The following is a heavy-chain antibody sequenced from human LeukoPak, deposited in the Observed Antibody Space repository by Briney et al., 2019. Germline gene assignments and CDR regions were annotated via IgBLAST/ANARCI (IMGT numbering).Heavy chain of an antibody. CDR3: ARGGIWLRLGFAQH. CDR1: GGSISRNHW. D-gene: IGHD5-18*01. Sequence: PSGTLSLTCAVSGGSISRNHWWSWVRQPPGKGLEWIGEIYHSGSTNYNSSLKSRVTISVDKSKNQFSLRLSSVTVADTAVYYCARGGIWLRLGFAQHWGQGTLVTVSS. J-gene: IGHJ1*01. V-gene: IGHV4-4*02. CDR2: IYHSGST.